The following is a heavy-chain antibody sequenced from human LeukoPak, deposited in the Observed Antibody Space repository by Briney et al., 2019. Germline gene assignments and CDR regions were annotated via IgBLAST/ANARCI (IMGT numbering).Heavy chain of an antibody. CDR3: ARDRYSIGS. CDR1: GFIVSSRH. J-gene: IGHJ4*02. D-gene: IGHD1-26*01. V-gene: IGHV3-66*01. CDR2: IYSGGGT. Sequence: PGGSLRLSCAASGFIVSSRHMNWVRQAPGKGLECVSVIYSGGGTNYSGFVKGRFNIYRNNYKQTLYLQFDNLRADDCVVYYCARDRYSIGSWGQGTLVTVSS.